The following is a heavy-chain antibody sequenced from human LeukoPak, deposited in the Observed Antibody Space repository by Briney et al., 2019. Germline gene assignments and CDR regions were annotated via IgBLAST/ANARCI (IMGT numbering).Heavy chain of an antibody. CDR3: ARQSISGSSLSYFDY. CDR1: GGSISSYY. CDR2: IYDSGST. J-gene: IGHJ4*02. Sequence: SETLSLTCTVSGGSISSYYWGWIRQPPGKGLEWIGNIYDSGSTNYNPSLKSRVTISVDTSKNQCSLKLSSVTAADTAVYYCARQSISGSSLSYFDYWGQGTLVTVSS. D-gene: IGHD3-22*01. V-gene: IGHV4-59*01.